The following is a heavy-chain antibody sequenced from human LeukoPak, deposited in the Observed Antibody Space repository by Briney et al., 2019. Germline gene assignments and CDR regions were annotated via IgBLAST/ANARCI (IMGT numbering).Heavy chain of an antibody. CDR1: GYTFTSYA. V-gene: IGHV7-4-1*02. CDR3: ARRGAKQLVNPFDY. Sequence: GASVKVSCKASGYTFTSYAMNWVRQAPGQGLEWMGWINTNTGNPTYAQGFTGRFVFSLDTSVSTAYLQISSLKAEDTAVYYCARRGAKQLVNPFDYWDQGTLVTVSS. J-gene: IGHJ4*02. D-gene: IGHD6-13*01. CDR2: INTNTGNP.